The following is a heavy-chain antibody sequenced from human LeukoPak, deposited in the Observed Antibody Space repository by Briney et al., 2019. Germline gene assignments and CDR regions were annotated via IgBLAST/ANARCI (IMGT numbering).Heavy chain of an antibody. D-gene: IGHD6-19*01. CDR1: GFTFSSYA. Sequence: GGSLRLSCAASGFTFSSYAMSWVRQAPGEGLEWVSAISGSGGSTYYADSVKGRFTISRDNSKNTLYLQMNSLRAEDTAVYYCAKAGYSSGWYDGRFDYWGQGTLVTVSS. J-gene: IGHJ4*02. V-gene: IGHV3-23*01. CDR2: ISGSGGST. CDR3: AKAGYSSGWYDGRFDY.